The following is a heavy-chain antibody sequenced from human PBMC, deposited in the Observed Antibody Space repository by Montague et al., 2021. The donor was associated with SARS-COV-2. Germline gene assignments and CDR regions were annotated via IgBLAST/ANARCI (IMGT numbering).Heavy chain of an antibody. Sequence: SETLSLTCTVSGGSISSSSYYWGWIRQPPGQGLEWIGSIYYSGGTYSNPSLKSRVTISVDTSKNRFSLKLSSVTAADTAVYYCARQENSSGWFKPDAFDIWGQGTMVTVSS. J-gene: IGHJ3*02. V-gene: IGHV4-39*01. CDR3: ARQENSSGWFKPDAFDI. CDR1: GGSISSSSYY. CDR2: IYYSGGT. D-gene: IGHD6-19*01.